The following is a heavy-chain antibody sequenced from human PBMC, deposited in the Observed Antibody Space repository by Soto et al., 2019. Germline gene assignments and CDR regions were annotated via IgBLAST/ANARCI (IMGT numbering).Heavy chain of an antibody. V-gene: IGHV4-31*03. CDR2: IYYSGST. D-gene: IGHD5-12*01. CDR3: ARARLRAVYAFDI. Sequence: SETLSLTCTVSGGSVSSGAYYWTWIRQRPGKGLEWIGYIYYSGSTYYSPSLKSRLSISLDTSKNQFSLRLSSVTAADTAMYYCARARLRAVYAFDIWGQGTMVS. CDR1: GGSVSSGAYY. J-gene: IGHJ3*02.